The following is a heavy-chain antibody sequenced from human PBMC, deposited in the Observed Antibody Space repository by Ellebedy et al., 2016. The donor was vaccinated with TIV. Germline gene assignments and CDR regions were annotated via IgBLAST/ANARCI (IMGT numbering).Heavy chain of an antibody. CDR3: AKSSYGGITMVRGVPPYGMDV. V-gene: IGHV3-33*06. CDR2: IWYDGSNK. J-gene: IGHJ6*02. D-gene: IGHD3-10*01. Sequence: GESLKISXAASGFTFSSYGMHWVRQAPGKGLEWVAVIWYDGSNKYYADSVKGRFTISRDNSKNTLYLQMNSLRAEDTAVYYCAKSSYGGITMVRGVPPYGMDVWGQGTTVTVSS. CDR1: GFTFSSYG.